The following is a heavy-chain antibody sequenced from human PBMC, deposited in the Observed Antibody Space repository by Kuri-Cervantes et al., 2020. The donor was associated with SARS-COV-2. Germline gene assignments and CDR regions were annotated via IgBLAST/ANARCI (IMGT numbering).Heavy chain of an antibody. J-gene: IGHJ4*02. CDR1: GGSISSSSYY. CDR2: IYYSGST. CDR3: ARGSSSWPKHSFDY. Sequence: SETLSLTCTVSGGSISSSSYYWGWIRQPPGKGLEWIGSIYYSGSTYYNPSLKSRVTISVDTSKNQFSLKLSSVTAADTAVYYCARGSSSWPKHSFDYWGQGTLVTVSS. D-gene: IGHD6-13*01. V-gene: IGHV4-39*07.